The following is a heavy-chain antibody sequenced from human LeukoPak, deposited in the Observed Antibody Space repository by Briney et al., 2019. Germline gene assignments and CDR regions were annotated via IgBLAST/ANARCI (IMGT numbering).Heavy chain of an antibody. V-gene: IGHV4-34*01. Sequence: SETLSLTCAVYGGSFSGYYWSWIRQPPRKGLEWIGEINHSGSTNYNPSLKSRVTISVDTSKNQFSLKLSSVTAADTAVYYCARGTCDVVVPAAIRSYAFYFDYWGQGTLVTVSS. CDR3: ARGTCDVVVPAAIRSYAFYFDY. D-gene: IGHD2-2*02. J-gene: IGHJ4*02. CDR2: INHSGST. CDR1: GGSFSGYY.